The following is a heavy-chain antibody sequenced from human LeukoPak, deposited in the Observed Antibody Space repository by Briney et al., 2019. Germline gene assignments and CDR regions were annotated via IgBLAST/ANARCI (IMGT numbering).Heavy chain of an antibody. D-gene: IGHD2-8*01. V-gene: IGHV1-69*13. CDR1: GDTFTSYA. Sequence: SVKVSCKASGDTFTSYAISWVRQAPGQGLEWMGGFIPIFGTANYAQKFQGRVMITADESTSTGYMELSSLRSEDTAVYYCARSPPGLIYMDVWGQGTTVSVSS. CDR3: ARSPPGLIYMDV. J-gene: IGHJ6*03. CDR2: FIPIFGTA.